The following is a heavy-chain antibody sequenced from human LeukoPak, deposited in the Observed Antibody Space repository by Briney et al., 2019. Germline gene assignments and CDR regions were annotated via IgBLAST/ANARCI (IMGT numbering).Heavy chain of an antibody. CDR3: ASGYSYFDN. D-gene: IGHD5-12*01. V-gene: IGHV4-59*12. CDR1: GDSISTYY. Sequence: SETLSLTCAVSGDSISTYYWGWIRQSPGKGLEWIGNINYSGTTYYNPSLKSRVTISIDTSKNQFSLKLTSVTAADTALYYCASGYSYFDNWGQGTLVTVPS. CDR2: INYSGTT. J-gene: IGHJ4*02.